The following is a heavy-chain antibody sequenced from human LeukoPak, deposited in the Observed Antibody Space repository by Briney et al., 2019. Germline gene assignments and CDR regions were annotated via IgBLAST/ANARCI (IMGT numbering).Heavy chain of an antibody. CDR2: INSDGSST. D-gene: IGHD2-15*01. CDR3: TTDTCSGGSCYDYFDY. J-gene: IGHJ4*02. CDR1: GFTFSSYW. V-gene: IGHV3-74*01. Sequence: GGSLRLSCAASGFTFSSYWMHWVRQAPGKGLVWVSRINSDGSSTSYADSVKGRFTISRDNAKNTLYLQMNSLRAEDTAVYYCTTDTCSGGSCYDYFDYWGQGTLVTVSS.